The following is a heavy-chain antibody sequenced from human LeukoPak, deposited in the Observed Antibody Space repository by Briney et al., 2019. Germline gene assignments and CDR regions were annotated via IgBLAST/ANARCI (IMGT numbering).Heavy chain of an antibody. CDR3: ARDSPYYYDSSGYYSPPDY. CDR1: GFTFSSYG. Sequence: PGGSLRLSCAVSGFTFSSYGMHWVRQAPGKGLEWVAVISYDGSNKYYADSVKGRFTISRDNSKNTLYLQMNSLRAEDTAVYYCARDSPYYYDSSGYYSPPDYWGQGTLVTVSS. J-gene: IGHJ4*02. V-gene: IGHV3-30*03. D-gene: IGHD3-22*01. CDR2: ISYDGSNK.